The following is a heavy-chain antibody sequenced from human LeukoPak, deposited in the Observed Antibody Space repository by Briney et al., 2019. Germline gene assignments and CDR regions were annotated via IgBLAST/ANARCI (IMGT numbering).Heavy chain of an antibody. CDR1: GFTFNNYW. CDR2: INSDVSST. V-gene: IGHV3-74*01. Sequence: GGSLRLSCAASGFTFNNYWMNWVRQAPEKGLVWVSRINSDVSSTNYVESVKGRFTISRDNAKNTLYLQMNSLRAEDTAVYYCARTYYDFWSGPDAFDIWGQGTMVTVSS. CDR3: ARTYYDFWSGPDAFDI. D-gene: IGHD3-3*01. J-gene: IGHJ3*02.